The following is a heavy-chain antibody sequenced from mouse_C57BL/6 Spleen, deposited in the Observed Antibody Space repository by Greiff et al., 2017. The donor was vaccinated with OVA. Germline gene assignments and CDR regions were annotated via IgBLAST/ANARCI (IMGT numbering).Heavy chain of an antibody. D-gene: IGHD1-1*01. Sequence: EVQVVESGGGLVKPGGSLKLSCAASGFTFSSYAMSWVRQTPEKRLEWVATISDGGSYTYYPDNVKGRFTISRDNAKNNLYLQMSHLKSEDTAMYYCASDYYGRVWYYDVWGTGTTVTVSS. J-gene: IGHJ1*03. CDR1: GFTFSSYA. CDR3: ASDYYGRVWYYDV. CDR2: ISDGGSYT. V-gene: IGHV5-4*01.